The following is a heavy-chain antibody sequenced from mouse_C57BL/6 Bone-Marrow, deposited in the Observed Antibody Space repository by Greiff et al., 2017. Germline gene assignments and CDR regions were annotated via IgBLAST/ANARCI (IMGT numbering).Heavy chain of an antibody. CDR2: IYPGNSDT. V-gene: IGHV1-5*01. Sequence: VQLQQSGTVLARPGASVKMSCKTSGYTFTSYWMHWVKQRPGQGLEWIGAIYPGNSDTSYNQKFKGKAKLTAVTSASIAYMQLSSLTNEDSAVYYCTRITTVVAFYYFDYWGQGTTLTVSS. D-gene: IGHD1-1*01. CDR1: GYTFTSYW. J-gene: IGHJ2*01. CDR3: TRITTVVAFYYFDY.